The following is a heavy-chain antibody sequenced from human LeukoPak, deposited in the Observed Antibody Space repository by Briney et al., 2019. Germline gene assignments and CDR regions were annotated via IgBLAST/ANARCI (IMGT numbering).Heavy chain of an antibody. Sequence: ASVKLSCKASGYTFTGYYVHWVRQAPGQGLEWMGWINPNSGGTNYAQKFQGRVTMTRDTSISTAYMELSRLRSDDTAVYYCASFDGQQLVRGGSPFDYWGQGTLVTASS. CDR2: INPNSGGT. J-gene: IGHJ4*02. CDR3: ASFDGQQLVRGGSPFDY. V-gene: IGHV1-2*02. CDR1: GYTFTGYY. D-gene: IGHD6-13*01.